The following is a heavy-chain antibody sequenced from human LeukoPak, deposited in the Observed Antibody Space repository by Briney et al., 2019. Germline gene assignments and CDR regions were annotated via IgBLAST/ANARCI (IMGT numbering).Heavy chain of an antibody. CDR2: IYYSGST. J-gene: IGHJ4*02. CDR3: ASYPGTNFDY. D-gene: IGHD1/OR15-1a*01. V-gene: IGHV4-39*01. CDR1: GGSISSGGYY. Sequence: SETLSLTCTVSGGSISSGGYYWGWIRQPPGKGLEWIGSIYYSGSTYYNPSLKSRVTISVDTSKNQFSLKLSSVTAADTAVYYCASYPGTNFDYWGQGTLVTVSS.